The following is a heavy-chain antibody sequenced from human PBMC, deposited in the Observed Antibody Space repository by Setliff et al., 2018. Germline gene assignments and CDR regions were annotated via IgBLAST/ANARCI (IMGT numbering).Heavy chain of an antibody. Sequence: PSETLSLTCTVSGGSISSYYWSWIRQPPGKGLEWIGYIYYSGSTNYNPSLKSRVTISVDTSKNQFSLKLSSVTAADTAVYYCAREGEPPYDSSGLDAFDIWGQGTRVT. CDR2: IYYSGST. V-gene: IGHV4-59*01. CDR1: GGSISSYY. CDR3: AREGEPPYDSSGLDAFDI. J-gene: IGHJ3*02. D-gene: IGHD3-22*01.